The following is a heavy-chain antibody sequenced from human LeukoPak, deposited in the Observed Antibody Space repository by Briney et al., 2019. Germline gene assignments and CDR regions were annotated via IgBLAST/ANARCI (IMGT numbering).Heavy chain of an antibody. J-gene: IGHJ4*02. V-gene: IGHV3-23*01. Sequence: GGSLRLSCAASGFPFSGYGMHWVRQAPGKGLEWVSAISGSGGSTYYADSVKGRFTISRDNSKNTLYLQMNSLRAEDTAVYYCAKDRSVYSGYDFGYWGQGTLVTVSS. CDR2: ISGSGGST. D-gene: IGHD5-12*01. CDR1: GFPFSGYG. CDR3: AKDRSVYSGYDFGY.